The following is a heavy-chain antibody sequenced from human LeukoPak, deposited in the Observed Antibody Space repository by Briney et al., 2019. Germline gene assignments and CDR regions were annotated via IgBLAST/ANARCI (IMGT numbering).Heavy chain of an antibody. CDR3: AKGNSSPLYCGMDV. CDR2: ISWNSGSI. V-gene: IGHV3-9*01. J-gene: IGHJ6*02. D-gene: IGHD6-13*01. Sequence: PGRSLRLSCAASGFTFDDYAMHWVRQAPGKGLEWVSGISWNSGSIGYADSVKGRFTISRDNAKNSLYLQMNSLRAEDTALYYCAKGNSSPLYCGMDVWGQGTTVTVSS. CDR1: GFTFDDYA.